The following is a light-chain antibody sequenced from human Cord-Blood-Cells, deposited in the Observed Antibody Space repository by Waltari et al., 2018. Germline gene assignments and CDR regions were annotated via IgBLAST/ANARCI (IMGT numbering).Light chain of an antibody. J-gene: IGKJ2*03. Sequence: DIQMTQSPSSLSASVGDRVTITCRGSQGIRNDLGWDQQKPGKAPKRLIYAASSLQSGVPSRFSGSGSGTEFTLTISSLQPEDFAAYYCLQHNSYPYSFGQGTKLEIK. CDR2: AAS. CDR1: QGIRND. CDR3: LQHNSYPYS. V-gene: IGKV1-17*01.